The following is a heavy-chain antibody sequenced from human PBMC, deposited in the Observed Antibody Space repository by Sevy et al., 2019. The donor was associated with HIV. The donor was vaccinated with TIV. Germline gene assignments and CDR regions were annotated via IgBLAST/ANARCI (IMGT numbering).Heavy chain of an antibody. CDR2: IYSGGTT. CDR3: ARESSSTWQAGYYGMAV. D-gene: IGHD6-13*01. J-gene: IGHJ6*02. V-gene: IGHV3-66*01. Sequence: GGSLRLSCAASGFTVSSDYMTWVRQAPGKGLEWVSVIYSGGTTYYADSVKGRFTISRGNSKNTVYLQMNSLRAEDTAVYYCARESSSTWQAGYYGMAVWGQGTTVTVSS. CDR1: GFTVSSDY.